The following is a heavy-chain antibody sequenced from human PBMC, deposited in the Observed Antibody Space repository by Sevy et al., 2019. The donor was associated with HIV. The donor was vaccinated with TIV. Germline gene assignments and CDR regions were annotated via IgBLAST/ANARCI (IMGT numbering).Heavy chain of an antibody. Sequence: SETLSLTCTVSYGSVRNGNQYWTWIRQPPGKGLEWIGYIHNSGDTNYNPSLKSRLTISRDTSKNRFSLNLKSVTAADTAVYYCLVEVTDAEGYFVYWGQGTQVTVSS. CDR3: LVEVTDAEGYFVY. J-gene: IGHJ4*02. V-gene: IGHV4-61*01. D-gene: IGHD2-21*02. CDR2: IHNSGDT. CDR1: YGSVRNGNQY.